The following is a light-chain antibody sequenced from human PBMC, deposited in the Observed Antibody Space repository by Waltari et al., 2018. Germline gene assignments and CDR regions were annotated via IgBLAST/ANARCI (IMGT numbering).Light chain of an antibody. CDR2: GAS. CDR1: QSVSSN. Sequence: EIVMTQSPATLSVSPGERATLSCRASQSVSSNLAWYQQQPGQAPRRLIYGASTRATGIPARFSGSGSGTEFTLTISSLQSEDFALYYCHHYNNWLLWTFGQGTKVEIK. CDR3: HHYNNWLLWT. J-gene: IGKJ1*01. V-gene: IGKV3-15*01.